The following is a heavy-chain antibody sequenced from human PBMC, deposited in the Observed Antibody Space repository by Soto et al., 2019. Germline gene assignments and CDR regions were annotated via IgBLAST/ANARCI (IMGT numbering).Heavy chain of an antibody. D-gene: IGHD5-18*01. J-gene: IGHJ3*02. CDR1: GFTFSSYG. V-gene: IGHV3-30*18. CDR2: ISYDGSNK. Sequence: QVQLVESGGGVVQPGRSLRLSCAASGFTFSSYGMHWVRQAPGKGLEWAAVISYDGSNKYYGDSVKGRFTISRDNSKNTLYLQMNSLRAEDTAVYYCAKDKGVDTAIITGAFDMWGQVTVVTVSS. CDR3: AKDKGVDTAIITGAFDM.